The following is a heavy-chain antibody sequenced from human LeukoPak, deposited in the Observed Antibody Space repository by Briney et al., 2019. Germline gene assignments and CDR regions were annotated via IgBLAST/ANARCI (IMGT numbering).Heavy chain of an antibody. J-gene: IGHJ4*02. V-gene: IGHV3-7*03. CDR3: GRSVAAPADY. CDR2: MNQDGSEI. Sequence: GGSLRLSCVGSGFTFSRYWLNWVRQAPGKGLEWVANMNQDGSEIYYLDSVKGRFTISRDNAENSVYLQMNGLKAEDTAVYYCGRSVAAPADYWGQGTLVIVSS. D-gene: IGHD6-6*01. CDR1: GFTFSRYW.